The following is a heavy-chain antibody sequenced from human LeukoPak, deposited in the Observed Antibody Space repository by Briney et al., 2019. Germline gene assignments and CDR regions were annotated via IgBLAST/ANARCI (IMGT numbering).Heavy chain of an antibody. V-gene: IGHV1-18*01. CDR2: ISAYNGNT. D-gene: IGHD3-10*01. J-gene: IGHJ3*02. CDR1: GYTFTSYG. Sequence: ASVKVSCKASGYTFTSYGISWVRQAPGQGLEWMGWISAYNGNTNYAQKLQGRVTMTTDTSTSTAYMELRSLRSDDTAVYYCASQWDGSGSYWRAFDIWGQGTMVTVSS. CDR3: ASQWDGSGSYWRAFDI.